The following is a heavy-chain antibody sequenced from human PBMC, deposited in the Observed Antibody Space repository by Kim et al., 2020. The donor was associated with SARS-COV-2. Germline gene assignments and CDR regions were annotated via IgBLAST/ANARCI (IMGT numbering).Heavy chain of an antibody. Sequence: SETLSLTCTVSGGSISSSSYYWGWIRQPPGKGLEWIGSIYYSGSTYYNPSLKSRVTISVDTSKNQFSLKLSSVTAADTAVYYCARDHHSSSSSGDFDYWGQGTLVTVSS. J-gene: IGHJ4*02. CDR1: GGSISSSSYY. D-gene: IGHD6-13*01. CDR3: ARDHHSSSSSGDFDY. CDR2: IYYSGST. V-gene: IGHV4-39*07.